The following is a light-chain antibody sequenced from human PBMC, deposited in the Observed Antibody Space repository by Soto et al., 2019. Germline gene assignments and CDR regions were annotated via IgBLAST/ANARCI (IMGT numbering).Light chain of an antibody. V-gene: IGKV1-5*03. CDR3: QQYNSYSGT. J-gene: IGKJ4*01. CDR1: QSISSW. Sequence: DIQMTQSPSTLSASVGDRVTITCRASQSISSWLAWYQQKPGKAPKLLIYKASSLESGVPSRFSGRGSGTEFTLTISSLQPDDFATYYCQQYNSYSGTFGGGTKVEIK. CDR2: KAS.